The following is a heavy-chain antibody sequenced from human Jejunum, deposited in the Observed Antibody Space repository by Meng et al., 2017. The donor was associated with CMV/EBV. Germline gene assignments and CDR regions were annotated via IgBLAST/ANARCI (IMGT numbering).Heavy chain of an antibody. D-gene: IGHD2/OR15-2a*01. CDR1: GGSFGDNF. J-gene: IGHJ3*02. V-gene: IGHV4-34*01. CDR3: ARERIDTPAAFDI. Sequence: CVVYGGSFGDNFWTWIRQPPGKGLEWIGEINHSGGTNYNPSLKSRVTISVHTSKNQFSLQLSSVTAADTAIYYCARERIDTPAAFDIWGRGTMVTVSS. CDR2: INHSGGT.